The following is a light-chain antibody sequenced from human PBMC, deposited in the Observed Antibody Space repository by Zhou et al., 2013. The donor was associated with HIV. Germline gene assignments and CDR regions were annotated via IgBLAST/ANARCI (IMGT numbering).Light chain of an antibody. CDR2: KAS. Sequence: DIQMTQSPSTLSASVGDRVTITCRASENISTWLAWYQQKLGKAPRLLIYKASSLESGVPSRFSGTGSGTEFTLTISSLQPEDFATYYCQQSYSTLYTFGQGTKLEIK. CDR3: QQSYSTLYT. J-gene: IGKJ2*01. CDR1: ENISTW. V-gene: IGKV1-5*03.